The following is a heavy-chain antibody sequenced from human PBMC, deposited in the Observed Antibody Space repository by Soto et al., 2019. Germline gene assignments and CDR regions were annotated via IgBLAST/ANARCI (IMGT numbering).Heavy chain of an antibody. Sequence: PGESLKISCKGSVNSFTSYWIGCVRQMPGKGLEWMGIIYPGDSDTRYSPSFQCQVTISADKNISTAYLQWSSLKASDTAMYYCARKETSPVYALIALDIWGQGTMVTVSS. V-gene: IGHV5-51*01. J-gene: IGHJ3*02. CDR1: VNSFTSYW. CDR3: ARKETSPVYALIALDI. CDR2: IYPGDSDT. D-gene: IGHD2-8*01.